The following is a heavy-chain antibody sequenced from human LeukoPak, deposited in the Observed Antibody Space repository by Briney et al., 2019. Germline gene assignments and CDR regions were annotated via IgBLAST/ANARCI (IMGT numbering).Heavy chain of an antibody. Sequence: PGGSLKLSCAASGFTFSVYEMNWVRQAPGKGLEWVSYISSRADTIYYADSVKGRFTISRDSAKNSLYLQMNSLRAEDTAVYYCARGYRSKYYYDSSTYSDYWGQGTLVTVSS. CDR3: ARGYRSKYYYDSSTYSDY. CDR2: ISSRADTI. CDR1: GFTFSVYE. J-gene: IGHJ4*02. V-gene: IGHV3-48*03. D-gene: IGHD3-22*01.